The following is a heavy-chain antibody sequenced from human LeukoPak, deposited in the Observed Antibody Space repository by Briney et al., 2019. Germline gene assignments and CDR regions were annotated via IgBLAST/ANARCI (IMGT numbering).Heavy chain of an antibody. CDR1: GFTFSSYA. CDR3: AKVDNWKYGHHDF. CDR2: ISGSDGTT. J-gene: IGHJ4*02. Sequence: GGSLRLSCAASGFTFSSYAMSWVRQAPGKGLEWVSSISGSDGTTYYADSVKGRFTISRDNSKYTLSLQMNSLRTEDTAVYYCAKVDNWKYGHHDFWGQGTLVTVSS. D-gene: IGHD1-1*01. V-gene: IGHV3-23*01.